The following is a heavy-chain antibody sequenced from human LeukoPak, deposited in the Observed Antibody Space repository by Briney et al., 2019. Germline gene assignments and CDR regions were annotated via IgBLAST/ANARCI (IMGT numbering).Heavy chain of an antibody. CDR2: ISSNGGST. CDR3: ARVANKQWLAPFDY. CDR1: GFTFSSYA. D-gene: IGHD6-19*01. J-gene: IGHJ4*02. V-gene: IGHV3-64*01. Sequence: GGSPRLSCAASGFTFSSYAMHWVRQAPGKGLEYVSAISSNGGSTYYANSVKGRFTISRDNSKNTLYLQMGSLRAEDMAVYYCARVANKQWLAPFDYWGQGTLVTVSS.